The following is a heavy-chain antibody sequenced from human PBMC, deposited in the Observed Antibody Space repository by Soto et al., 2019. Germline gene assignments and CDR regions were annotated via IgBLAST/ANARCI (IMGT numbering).Heavy chain of an antibody. CDR1: GFTFSSYA. D-gene: IGHD1-26*01. CDR2: ISGSGGST. Sequence: EVQLLESGGGLVQPGGSLRLSCAASGFTFSSYAMSWVRQAPGKGLEWVSAISGSGGSTYYADSVKGRFTISRDNSKNTMYLQMNSLRAEDTAVYYCAKDWYSGSYYGYFDHWGQGTLVTVSS. CDR3: AKDWYSGSYYGYFDH. J-gene: IGHJ4*02. V-gene: IGHV3-23*01.